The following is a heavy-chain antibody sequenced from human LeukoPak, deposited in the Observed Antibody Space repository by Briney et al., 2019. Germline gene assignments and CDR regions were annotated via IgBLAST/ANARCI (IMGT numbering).Heavy chain of an antibody. CDR1: GYTFTGYY. CDR2: INPNSGGT. D-gene: IGHD4-11*01. J-gene: IGHJ5*02. V-gene: IGHV1-2*02. CDR3: ARPHTVLYNWFDP. Sequence: EASVKVSCKASGYTFTGYYMHWVRQAPGQGLEWMGWINPNSGGTNYAQKFQGRVTMTRDTSISTAYMELSRLRSDDTAVYHCARPHTVLYNWFDPWGQGTLVTVSS.